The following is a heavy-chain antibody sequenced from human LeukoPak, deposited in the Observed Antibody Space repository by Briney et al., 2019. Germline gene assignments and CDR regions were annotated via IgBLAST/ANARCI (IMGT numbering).Heavy chain of an antibody. D-gene: IGHD5-12*01. Sequence: GGSLRLSCAASGFTFRSYAMSWVRQALGKGLEWVSAISGSGGSTYDADSVKGRFTISRDNSKNTLYLQMNSLRAEDTAVYYCAKDNGYSGYGTVDYWGQGTLVTVSS. CDR1: GFTFRSYA. CDR2: ISGSGGST. J-gene: IGHJ4*02. CDR3: AKDNGYSGYGTVDY. V-gene: IGHV3-23*01.